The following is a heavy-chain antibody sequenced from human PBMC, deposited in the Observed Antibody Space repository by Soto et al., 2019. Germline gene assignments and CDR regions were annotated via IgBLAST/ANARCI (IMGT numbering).Heavy chain of an antibody. D-gene: IGHD1-26*01. J-gene: IGHJ4*02. CDR2: MSPNSGNT. Sequence: GASVKVSCKAGYTLSGYYLHWVRQATGQGLEWMGWMSPNSGNTGYAQKFQGRVSMTRNTSVSTAYMELSSLRSDDTAVDYCARAYDSGFDYWGQGTMVTVSS. CDR3: ARAYDSGFDY. CDR1: YTLSGYY. V-gene: IGHV1-8*02.